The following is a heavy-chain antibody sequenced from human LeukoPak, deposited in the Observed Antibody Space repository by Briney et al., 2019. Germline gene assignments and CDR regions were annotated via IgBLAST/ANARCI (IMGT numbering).Heavy chain of an antibody. V-gene: IGHV3-7*01. D-gene: IGHD5-24*01. CDR2: IKQDGSEK. CDR3: ARDHFVDGSNSRIFFAS. J-gene: IGHJ4*02. CDR1: GFTFTTYW. Sequence: PGGSLRLSCAASGFTFTTYWMNWVRQAPGKGLEWVASIKQDGSEKQYVDSVKGRFTIFRDNAKNSLYLYMNSLRVEDTAVYYCARDHFVDGSNSRIFFASWGQGTLVTVSS.